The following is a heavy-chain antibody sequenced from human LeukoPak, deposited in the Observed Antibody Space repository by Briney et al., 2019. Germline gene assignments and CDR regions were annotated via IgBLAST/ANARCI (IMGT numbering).Heavy chain of an antibody. CDR1: GFTFSYYS. V-gene: IGHV3-21*01. CDR3: AKVDRGDYSSSPVPYYNYYMNV. Sequence: PGGSLRLSCAASGFTFSYYSMNWARQAPGRGLEWVSYISRSSSLIFYSDSVRGRFTIARENAKNLLYLNMTSLRVEDTAVYYCAKVDRGDYSSSPVPYYNYYMNVWGKGTTVTVSS. D-gene: IGHD6-13*01. J-gene: IGHJ6*03. CDR2: ISRSSSLI.